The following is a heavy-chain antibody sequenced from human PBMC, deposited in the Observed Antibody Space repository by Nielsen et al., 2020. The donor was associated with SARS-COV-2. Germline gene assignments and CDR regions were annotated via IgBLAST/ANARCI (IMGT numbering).Heavy chain of an antibody. CDR1: GFTFSNAW. CDR2: IKSKTDGGTT. V-gene: IGHV3-15*01. CDR3: TTGGGDSSGWYGDY. J-gene: IGHJ4*02. Sequence: GGSLRLSCAASGFTFSNAWMSWVRQAPGKGLEWVGRIKSKTDGGTTDYAAPVKGRFTISRDDSKITLYLQMNSLKTEDTAVYYCTTGGGDSSGWYGDYWGQGTLVTVSS. D-gene: IGHD6-19*01.